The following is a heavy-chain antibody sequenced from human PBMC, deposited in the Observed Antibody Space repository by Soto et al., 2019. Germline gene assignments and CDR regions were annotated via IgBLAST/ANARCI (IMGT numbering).Heavy chain of an antibody. CDR1: GGTLSSFINYP. J-gene: IGHJ4*02. CDR3: ARRDTSGFLRYFDN. Sequence: ASVKVSCKASGGTLSSFINYPINWVRQAPGQGLEWMGGIVPNVGTVNYAQKFQGRVTITADKSTGTAYMEVSGLRSEDAALYYCARRDTSGFLRYFDNWGQGTLVTVSS. V-gene: IGHV1-69*06. CDR2: IVPNVGTV. D-gene: IGHD3-3*01.